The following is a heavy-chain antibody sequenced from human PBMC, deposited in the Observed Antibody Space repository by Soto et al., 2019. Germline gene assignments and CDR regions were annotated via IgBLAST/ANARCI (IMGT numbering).Heavy chain of an antibody. CDR3: ARAPKEGIATDAFDI. Sequence: SETLSLTCTVSGGSISSYYWSWIRQPPGKGLEWIGYIYYSGSTNYNPSLKSRVTISVDTSKNQFSLKLSSVTAADTAVYYCARAPKEGIATDAFDIWGQGTMVTVSS. J-gene: IGHJ3*02. V-gene: IGHV4-59*01. CDR2: IYYSGST. D-gene: IGHD6-13*01. CDR1: GGSISSYY.